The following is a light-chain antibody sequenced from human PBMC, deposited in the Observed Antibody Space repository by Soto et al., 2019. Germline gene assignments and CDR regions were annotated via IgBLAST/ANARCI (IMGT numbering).Light chain of an antibody. CDR2: GAS. CDR3: QQYNNWPPKT. V-gene: IGKV3-15*01. Sequence: EIVMTQSPATLSVSPGERATISCRASQSVSSNLAWYQQKPGQAPRLLIYGASTRPTGIQSRFSGSGSGTEFTLTISSLQSADFAVSYCQQYNNWPPKTFGQGTKVEIK. CDR1: QSVSSN. J-gene: IGKJ1*01.